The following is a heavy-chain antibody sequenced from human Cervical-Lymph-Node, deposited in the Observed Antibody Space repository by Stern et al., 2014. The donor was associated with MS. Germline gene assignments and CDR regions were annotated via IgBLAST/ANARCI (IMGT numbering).Heavy chain of an antibody. D-gene: IGHD6-13*01. CDR2: ISYDGRNK. Sequence: VQLVESGGGVVQPGRSLRLSCAASGFTFRSYGMHWVRQAPGKGLAWVAIISYDGRNKHYTDSVKGRFTISRDNSKNTLYLQMTSLRAEDTAVYYCAKDLTAVALYLEYWGQGAVVTVSS. CDR3: AKDLTAVALYLEY. J-gene: IGHJ4*02. V-gene: IGHV3-30*18. CDR1: GFTFRSYG.